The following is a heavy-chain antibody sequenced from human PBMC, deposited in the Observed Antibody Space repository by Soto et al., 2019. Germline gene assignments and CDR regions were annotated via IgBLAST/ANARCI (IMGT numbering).Heavy chain of an antibody. CDR1: GFTFRSYA. CDR3: ARIDGDGYSAPADV. J-gene: IGHJ6*02. D-gene: IGHD2-15*01. Sequence: EVQLLESGGGLVQPGGSLRLSCAASGFTFRSYAMTWVRQGPGKGLEWVSGLSGSGGTTYYSDSVKGRFTISRDNSKNTLYLQMNSLRVEDTAVYYCARIDGDGYSAPADVWGQGTTVTVSS. V-gene: IGHV3-23*01. CDR2: LSGSGGTT.